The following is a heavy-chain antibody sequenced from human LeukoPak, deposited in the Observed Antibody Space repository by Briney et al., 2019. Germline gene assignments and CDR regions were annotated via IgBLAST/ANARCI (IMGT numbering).Heavy chain of an antibody. CDR2: IYYSGST. J-gene: IGHJ4*02. V-gene: IGHV4-38-2*01. D-gene: IGHD4-17*01. CDR1: GYSISSGYY. CDR3: ARRNDYGDYGYFDY. Sequence: SETLSLTCAVSGYSISSGYYWGWIRQPPGKGLEWIGSIYYSGSTYYNPSLKSRVTISVDTSKNQFSLKLSSVTAADTAVYYCARRNDYGDYGYFDYWGQGTLVTVSS.